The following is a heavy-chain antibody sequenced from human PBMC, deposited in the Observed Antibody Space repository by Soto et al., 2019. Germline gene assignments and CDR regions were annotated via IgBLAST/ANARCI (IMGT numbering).Heavy chain of an antibody. CDR1: GFTFSTYW. Sequence: LRLSCAASGFTFSTYWMNWVRQAPGKGLEWVANIKQDGSEKYYVDSVKGRFTISRDNAKNSLYLQLNSLRAEDTAVYYCARGTPRGYSYDWGQGTLVTVSS. D-gene: IGHD5-18*01. V-gene: IGHV3-7*01. J-gene: IGHJ4*02. CDR2: IKQDGSEK. CDR3: ARGTPRGYSYD.